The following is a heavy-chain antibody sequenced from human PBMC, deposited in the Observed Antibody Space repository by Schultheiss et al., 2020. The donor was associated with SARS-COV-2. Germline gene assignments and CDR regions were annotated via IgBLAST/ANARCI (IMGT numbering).Heavy chain of an antibody. J-gene: IGHJ4*02. CDR1: GGSISSGGYY. CDR3: ARYGNSGNFDY. Sequence: SETLSLTCTVSGGSISSGGYYWSWIRQPPGKGLEWIGEINHSGSTNYNPSLKSRVTISVDTSRNQFSLRLSSVTAADTAVYYCARYGNSGNFDYWGQGTLVTVSS. V-gene: IGHV4-61*08. D-gene: IGHD1-26*01. CDR2: INHSGST.